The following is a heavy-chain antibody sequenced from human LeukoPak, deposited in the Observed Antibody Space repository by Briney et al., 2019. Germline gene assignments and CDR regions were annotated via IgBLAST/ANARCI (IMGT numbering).Heavy chain of an antibody. V-gene: IGHV1-18*01. CDR2: ISAYNGNT. Sequence: ASVKVSCKASGYTFTSYGISWVRQAPGQGLEWMGWISAYNGNTNYAQKLQGRVTMTTDTSTSTAYMELRSLRSDDTAVYYCARDSLRPPHGGVTSDYFDPDYHYYYMDVWGEGTTVTVSS. D-gene: IGHD3-16*01. CDR1: GYTFTSYG. CDR3: ARDSLRPPHGGVTSDYFDPDYHYYYMDV. J-gene: IGHJ6*03.